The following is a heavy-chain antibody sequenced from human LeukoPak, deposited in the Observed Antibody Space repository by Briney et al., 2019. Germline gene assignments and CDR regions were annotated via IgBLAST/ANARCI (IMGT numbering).Heavy chain of an antibody. CDR3: ARDSVAHGSEIYYYYGMDV. CDR1: GFTVSSNY. D-gene: IGHD3-10*01. J-gene: IGHJ6*02. V-gene: IGHV3-53*01. Sequence: PGGSLRLSCAASGFTVSSNYMSWVRQAPGKGLEWVLVIYSGGSTYYADSVKGRFTISRDNSKNTLYLQMNSLRAEDTAVYYCARDSVAHGSEIYYYYGMDVWGQGTTVTVSS. CDR2: IYSGGST.